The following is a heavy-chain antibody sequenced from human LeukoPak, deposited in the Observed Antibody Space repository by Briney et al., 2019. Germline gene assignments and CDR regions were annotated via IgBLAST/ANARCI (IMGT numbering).Heavy chain of an antibody. Sequence: TSETLSLTCAVYGGSLSDYYWSWIRQPPGKGLEWIGEINHSGSGNQNPSLKSRVTISVDTSKNQFSLKLTSVTAADTAVYYCARQITMVRGVVTFDFDYWGQGTLVTASS. D-gene: IGHD3-10*01. CDR3: ARQITMVRGVVTFDFDY. J-gene: IGHJ4*02. CDR1: GGSLSDYY. V-gene: IGHV4-34*01. CDR2: INHSGSG.